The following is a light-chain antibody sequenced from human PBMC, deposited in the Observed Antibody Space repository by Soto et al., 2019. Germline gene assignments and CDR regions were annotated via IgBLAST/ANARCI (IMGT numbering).Light chain of an antibody. CDR1: RGVSANY. J-gene: IGKJ1*01. Sequence: ENLLAQAPGTLSLSPGEGVTLSCRASRGVSANYLAWYQQKPGQAPTLLIYGASIRAAGIPDRFSGSGSGTDFTLTIRRLEPDDFAVYYCQQYGSSPRTFGQGTNVEIK. CDR2: GAS. CDR3: QQYGSSPRT. V-gene: IGKV3-20*01.